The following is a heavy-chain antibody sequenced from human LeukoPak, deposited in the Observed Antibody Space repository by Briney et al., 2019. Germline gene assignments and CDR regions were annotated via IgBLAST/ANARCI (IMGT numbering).Heavy chain of an antibody. CDR1: GGSISSSSYY. Sequence: SETLSLTCTVSGGSISSSSYYWGWIRLPPGKGLEWIGSIYYSGSTYYNPSLKSRVTISVDTSKNQFSLKLSSVTAADTAVYYCARLTRIQRNFDYWGQGTLVTVSS. CDR2: IYYSGST. V-gene: IGHV4-39*01. J-gene: IGHJ4*02. CDR3: ARLTRIQRNFDY. D-gene: IGHD5-18*01.